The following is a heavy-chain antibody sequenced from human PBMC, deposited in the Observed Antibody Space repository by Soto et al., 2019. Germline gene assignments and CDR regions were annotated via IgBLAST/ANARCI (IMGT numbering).Heavy chain of an antibody. Sequence: GGSLRLSCAASGFTFSSYSMNWVRQAPGKGLEWVSAISGSGGSTYYADSVKGRFTISRDNSKNTLYLQMNSLRAEDTAVYYCAKESDDYIWGSYIDYWGQGTLVTVSS. CDR2: ISGSGGST. V-gene: IGHV3-23*01. D-gene: IGHD3-16*01. CDR3: AKESDDYIWGSYIDY. J-gene: IGHJ4*02. CDR1: GFTFSSYS.